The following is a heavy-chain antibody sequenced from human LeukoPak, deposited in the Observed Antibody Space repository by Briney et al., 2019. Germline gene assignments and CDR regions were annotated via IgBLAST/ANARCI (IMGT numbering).Heavy chain of an antibody. D-gene: IGHD3-10*01. J-gene: IGHJ1*01. V-gene: IGHV1-69*05. CDR1: GGTFISYA. Sequence: GASVKVSCKASGGTFISYAISWVRQAPGQGLEWMGGIIPIFGTANYAQKFQGRVTITTDESTSTAYMELSSLRSEDTAVYYCASPSEGSGTLEYFQHWGQGTLVTVPS. CDR3: ASPSEGSGTLEYFQH. CDR2: IIPIFGTA.